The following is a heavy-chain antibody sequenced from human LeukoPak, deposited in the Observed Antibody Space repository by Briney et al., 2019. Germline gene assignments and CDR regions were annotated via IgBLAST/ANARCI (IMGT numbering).Heavy chain of an antibody. CDR3: ARVKSRWLERRRYYYYMDV. V-gene: IGHV4-34*01. D-gene: IGHD1-1*01. J-gene: IGHJ6*03. Sequence: PSETLSLTCAVYGGSFSGYYWSWIRQPPGKGLEWIGEINHSGSTNYNPSLKSRVTISVDTSKNQFSLKLSSVTAADTAVYYCARVKSRWLERRRYYYYMDVWGKGTTVTISS. CDR1: GGSFSGYY. CDR2: INHSGST.